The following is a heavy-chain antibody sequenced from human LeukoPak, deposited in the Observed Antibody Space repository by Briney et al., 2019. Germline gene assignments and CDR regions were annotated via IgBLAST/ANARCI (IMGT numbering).Heavy chain of an antibody. J-gene: IGHJ4*02. CDR2: IYGGGSS. Sequence: SETLSLTCTVSGGSIGGFYWGWIRQPPGKGLEWIGYIYGGGSSTYNPSLQSRVIISMDTSQNQFSLNLISMTAADTAVYYCVRRRGGYGEGEFPFWGQGVLVTVSA. CDR1: GGSIGGFY. D-gene: IGHD3-10*01. V-gene: IGHV4-4*09. CDR3: VRRRGGYGEGEFPF.